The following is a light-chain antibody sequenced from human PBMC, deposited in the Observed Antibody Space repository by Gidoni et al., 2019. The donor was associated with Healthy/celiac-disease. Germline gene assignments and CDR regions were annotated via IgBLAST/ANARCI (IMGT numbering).Light chain of an antibody. Sequence: AIQLTQSPSSLSASVGDRVTITCRASQGISSALAWYQQKPGKAPKLLIYDASSLESGVPSRFSGSGSGTDFTLTISSLQPEDFATYYCQQFNNYPHRVTFXGXTKVEIK. CDR2: DAS. CDR3: QQFNNYPHRVT. J-gene: IGKJ4*01. CDR1: QGISSA. V-gene: IGKV1D-13*01.